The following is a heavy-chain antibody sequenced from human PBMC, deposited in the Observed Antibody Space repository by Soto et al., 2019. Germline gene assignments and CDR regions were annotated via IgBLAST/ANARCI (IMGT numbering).Heavy chain of an antibody. CDR3: ARGRASGSYYLLDY. V-gene: IGHV1-8*01. J-gene: IGHJ4*02. D-gene: IGHD3-10*01. CDR2: INPNSGNI. CDR1: GDTFTTYD. Sequence: ASVKVSCKASGDTFTTYDINWVRQATGHGLEWMGWINPNSGNIGYAQRFQGRVTMTGDTAIRTAYMEVSSLRSDDTAVCYCARGRASGSYYLLDYWGQGTLVTVSS.